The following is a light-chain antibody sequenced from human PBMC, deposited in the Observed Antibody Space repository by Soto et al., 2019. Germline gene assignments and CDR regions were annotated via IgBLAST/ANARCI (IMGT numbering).Light chain of an antibody. V-gene: IGLV2-14*01. Sequence: QSALTQPASVSGSPGQSITISCTGTNSDIGVYNYVSWYQQHPGRAPKLIIYEVSHRPSGVSNRFSGSKSANTASLSISGLQAEDEADYYCSSYTTSSTYVFGTGTKVTVL. J-gene: IGLJ1*01. CDR1: NSDIGVYNY. CDR3: SSYTTSSTYV. CDR2: EVS.